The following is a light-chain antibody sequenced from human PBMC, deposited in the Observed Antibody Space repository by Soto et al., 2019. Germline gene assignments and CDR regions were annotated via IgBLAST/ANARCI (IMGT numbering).Light chain of an antibody. Sequence: DIQMTQSPSALSASVGDRVTITCRASQSISTWVAWYQQRPGKAPNLLIFDASTLKSGVPSRFSGSGSGTEFTLTISSLQPDDFAIHYCQQYDSYSWRLGQGTKVDTK. CDR1: QSISTW. J-gene: IGKJ1*01. CDR3: QQYDSYSWR. CDR2: DAS. V-gene: IGKV1-5*01.